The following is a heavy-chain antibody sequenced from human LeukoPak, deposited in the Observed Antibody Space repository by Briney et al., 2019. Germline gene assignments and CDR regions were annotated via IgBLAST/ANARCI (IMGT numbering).Heavy chain of an antibody. CDR3: ASGEGYCSSTSCYFDY. V-gene: IGHV5-51*01. J-gene: IGHJ4*02. Sequence: GESLKISCKGSGYSFTSYWIGWVRQMPGKGLEWMGIIYPGDSDTRYSPSFQGQVTISADKSIGTAYLQWSSLKASDTAMYYCASGEGYCSSTSCYFDYWGQGTLVTVSS. CDR1: GYSFTSYW. D-gene: IGHD2-2*01. CDR2: IYPGDSDT.